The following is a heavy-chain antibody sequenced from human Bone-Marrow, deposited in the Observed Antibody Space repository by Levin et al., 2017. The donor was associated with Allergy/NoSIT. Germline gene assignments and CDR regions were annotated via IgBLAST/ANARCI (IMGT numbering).Heavy chain of an antibody. CDR3: ARGNRHRAVTRRAFDY. CDR2: INHSGST. V-gene: IGHV4-34*01. Sequence: SETLSLTCAVYGGSFSGYYWSWIRQPPGKGLEWIGEINHSGSTNYNPSLKSRVTISVDTSKNQFSLKLSSVTAADTAVYYCARGNRHRAVTRRAFDYWGQGTLVTVSS. D-gene: IGHD4-17*01. CDR1: GGSFSGYY. J-gene: IGHJ4*02.